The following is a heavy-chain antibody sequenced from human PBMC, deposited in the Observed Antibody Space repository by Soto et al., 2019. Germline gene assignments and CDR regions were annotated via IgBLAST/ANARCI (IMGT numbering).Heavy chain of an antibody. CDR2: ISAYNGDT. CDR1: GYTFISYG. Sequence: ASVKFSCKASGYTFISYGISWVRQAPGQGLEWMGWISAYNGDTNYAQRLQGRVTMTTDTSTSTAYMELRSLRSDDTAVYYCARYQCSSSSCYTFFFDYWGQGTLVTVSS. V-gene: IGHV1-18*04. D-gene: IGHD2-2*02. J-gene: IGHJ4*02. CDR3: ARYQCSSSSCYTFFFDY.